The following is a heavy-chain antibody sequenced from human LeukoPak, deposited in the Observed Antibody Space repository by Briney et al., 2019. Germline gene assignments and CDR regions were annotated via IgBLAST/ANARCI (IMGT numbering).Heavy chain of an antibody. Sequence: PGGSLRLSCAASGFTFSSYWMSWVRQAPGKGLEWVANIKQDGSEKYYVDSVKGRFTISRDNAKNSLYLRMNSLRAEDTAVYYCAREYDSSGYYYANWGQGTLVTVSS. CDR1: GFTFSSYW. CDR3: AREYDSSGYYYAN. V-gene: IGHV3-7*01. J-gene: IGHJ4*02. CDR2: IKQDGSEK. D-gene: IGHD3-22*01.